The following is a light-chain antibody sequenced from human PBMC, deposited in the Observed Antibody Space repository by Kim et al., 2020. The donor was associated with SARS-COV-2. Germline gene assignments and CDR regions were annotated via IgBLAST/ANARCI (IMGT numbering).Light chain of an antibody. CDR2: MVS. CDR3: MQRIESPFT. J-gene: IGKJ4*01. Sequence: IVMTQTPLSLPVSPGEPASIYCRSSQSLLDSEDGNTYLDWYLQKTGQSPQLLIYMVSYRASGVPDRFSGNGSGTDFTLKISRVEAGDVGVYYCMQRIESPFTFGGGNKVDIK. V-gene: IGKV2-40*01. CDR1: QSLLDSEDGNTY.